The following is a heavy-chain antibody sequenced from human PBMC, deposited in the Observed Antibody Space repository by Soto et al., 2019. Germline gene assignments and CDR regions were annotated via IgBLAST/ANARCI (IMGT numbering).Heavy chain of an antibody. D-gene: IGHD3-16*01. J-gene: IGHJ4*02. CDR2: MKPDGSAK. CDR3: LRENAD. V-gene: IGHV3-7*03. Sequence: EVQLVESGGGLVQPEGSLRLSCVGSGFTFSDNWMNWVRQAPGKGLEWVANMKPDGSAKYYADSVKGRFIMSRCNGKKSLYVKMNSLRVEVTAIYYFLRENADLGQGTLVNVFS. CDR1: GFTFSDNW.